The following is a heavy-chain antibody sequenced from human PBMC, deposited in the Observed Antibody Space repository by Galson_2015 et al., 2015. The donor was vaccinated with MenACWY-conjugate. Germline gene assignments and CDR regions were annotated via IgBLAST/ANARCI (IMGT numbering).Heavy chain of an antibody. D-gene: IGHD6-25*01. CDR3: AKDWIVAAGHTDY. V-gene: IGHV3-23*01. CDR2: ISGSGGST. J-gene: IGHJ4*02. CDR1: GLTFSSYA. Sequence: SLRLSCAASGLTFSSYAMTWVRQAPGKGLEWVSGISGSGGSTYYADSVKGRFTISRDNSKSTLYLQMNSLRVEDTAVYYCAKDWIVAAGHTDYWGQGTLVTVSS.